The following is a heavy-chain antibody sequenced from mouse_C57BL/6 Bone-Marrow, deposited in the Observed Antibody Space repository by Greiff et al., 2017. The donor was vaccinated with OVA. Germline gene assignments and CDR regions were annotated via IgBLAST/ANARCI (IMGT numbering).Heavy chain of an antibody. J-gene: IGHJ2*01. CDR1: GYTFTSYW. CDR3: AITTVPYYFDY. V-gene: IGHV1-64*01. CDR2: IHPNSGST. Sequence: QVQLQQPGAELVKPGASVKLSCKASGYTFTSYWMHWVKQRPGPGLEWIGMIHPNSGSTNYNEKFTSKATLTVDKSSSTAYMQLSSLTSEDSAVYYCAITTVPYYFDYWGQGTTLTVSS. D-gene: IGHD1-1*01.